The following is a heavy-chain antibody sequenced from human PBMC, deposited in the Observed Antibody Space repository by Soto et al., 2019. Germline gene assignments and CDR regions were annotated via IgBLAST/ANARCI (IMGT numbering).Heavy chain of an antibody. CDR1: GGSIRSGSHY. D-gene: IGHD3-16*01. Sequence: QVQLQESGPGLVKPSQTLSLTCTVSGGSIRSGSHYWSWIRQHPGKGLEWIGYIYYSGSTYYNPSLKSRITISINTSKNQCSLKLSSVTAADTAVYYCAREGGDGIDYWGQGALVTVSS. CDR2: IYYSGST. J-gene: IGHJ4*02. CDR3: AREGGDGIDY. V-gene: IGHV4-31*03.